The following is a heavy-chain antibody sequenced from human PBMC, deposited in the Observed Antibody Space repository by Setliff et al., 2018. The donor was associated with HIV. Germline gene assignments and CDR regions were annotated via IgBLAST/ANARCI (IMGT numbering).Heavy chain of an antibody. CDR2: INPNSGGT. CDR3: ARKRGRGATTWSYDAFDI. V-gene: IGHV1-2*06. CDR1: GYTFTGYY. D-gene: IGHD1-26*01. J-gene: IGHJ3*02. Sequence: ASVKVSCKASGYTFTGYYMHWVRQAPGQGLEWMGRINPNSGGTNYAQKFQGRVTMTRDTSISTAYMELSRLRSDDTAMYYCARKRGRGATTWSYDAFDIWGQGTMVTVSS.